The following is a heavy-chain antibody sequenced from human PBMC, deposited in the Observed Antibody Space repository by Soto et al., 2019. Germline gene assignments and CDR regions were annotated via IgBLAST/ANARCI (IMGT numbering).Heavy chain of an antibody. J-gene: IGHJ3*02. CDR3: ARDNRRDGYNDAFDI. CDR1: GFTFSSYW. Sequence: GGSLRLSCAASGFTFSSYWMSWVRQAPGKGLEWVAKIKQDGSEKYYVDSVKGRFTISRDNAKNSLYLQMNSLRAEDTAVYYCARDNRRDGYNDAFDIWGQGTMVTVSS. V-gene: IGHV3-7*01. D-gene: IGHD5-12*01. CDR2: IKQDGSEK.